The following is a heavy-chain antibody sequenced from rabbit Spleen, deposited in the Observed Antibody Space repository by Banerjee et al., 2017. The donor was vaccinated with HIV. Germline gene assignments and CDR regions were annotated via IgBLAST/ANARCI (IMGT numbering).Heavy chain of an antibody. CDR3: ARDTGSSFSSYGMDL. J-gene: IGHJ6*01. CDR1: GLDFSVGDV. Sequence: QQQLVESGGGLVKPGASLTLSCKASGLDFSVGDVMCWVRQAPGKGLEWIACINVVTGKAVYASWAKGRFTFSKTSSTTVTLQMTSLTAADTATYFCARDTGSSFSSYGMDLWGQGTLVTVS. D-gene: IGHD8-1*01. V-gene: IGHV1S45*01. CDR2: INVVTGKA.